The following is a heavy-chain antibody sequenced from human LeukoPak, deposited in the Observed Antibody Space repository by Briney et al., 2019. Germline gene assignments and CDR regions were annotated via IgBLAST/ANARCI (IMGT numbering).Heavy chain of an antibody. J-gene: IGHJ5*01. Sequence: SETLSLTCTVSGGSISSYYWSWIRQSPGKGLEWIGYIYYSGSTNYNPSLKSRVTISVDTSKNQFSLKVSSVTAADTAVYYCAKFATVTVPNWLDFWGQGILVTVSS. D-gene: IGHD4-17*01. CDR3: AKFATVTVPNWLDF. CDR1: GGSISSYY. V-gene: IGHV4-59*01. CDR2: IYYSGST.